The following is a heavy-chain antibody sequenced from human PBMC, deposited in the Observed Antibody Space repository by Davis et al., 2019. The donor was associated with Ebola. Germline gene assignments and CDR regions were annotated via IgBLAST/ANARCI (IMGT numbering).Heavy chain of an antibody. J-gene: IGHJ6*02. V-gene: IGHV1-2*04. Sequence: ASVKVSCKASGNTFTSFHIHWVRQAPGQGLEWVGWINPNSGDTNYAQKFRGWVTLTRDTSITTAYMEFSRLKSDDTAVYFCARDNADFGMDVWGQGTTVTVSS. CDR1: GNTFTSFH. D-gene: IGHD3-16*02. CDR2: INPNSGDT. CDR3: ARDNADFGMDV.